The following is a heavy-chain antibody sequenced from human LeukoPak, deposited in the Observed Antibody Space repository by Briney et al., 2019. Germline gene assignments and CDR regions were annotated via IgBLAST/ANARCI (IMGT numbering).Heavy chain of an antibody. CDR3: ARAMSRGNYYADALNI. D-gene: IGHD1-7*01. J-gene: IGHJ3*02. Sequence: SETLSLTCTVSGGSISSYYWGWIRQPPGKGVEWIGYIYYSGSTNYNPSLKSRVTILVDRSKNQFSLNLTSVTAADTAVYNCARAMSRGNYYADALNIWGQGTMVTVSA. CDR2: IYYSGST. V-gene: IGHV4-59*01. CDR1: GGSISSYY.